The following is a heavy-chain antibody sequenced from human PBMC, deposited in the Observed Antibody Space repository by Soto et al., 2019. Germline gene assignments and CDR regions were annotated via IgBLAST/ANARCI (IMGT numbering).Heavy chain of an antibody. CDR3: ARRNRGGGGYDFYFDY. CDR2: ISSSGSTI. Sequence: QVQLVESGGGLVKPGGSLRLSCAASGFTFSDYYMSWIRQAPGKGLEWVSYISSSGSTIYYADSVKGRFTISRDNAKHSRSLQMNSLRAADTAVYSCARRNRGGGGYDFYFDYWGQGTLVTVSS. D-gene: IGHD5-12*01. V-gene: IGHV3-11*01. CDR1: GFTFSDYY. J-gene: IGHJ4*02.